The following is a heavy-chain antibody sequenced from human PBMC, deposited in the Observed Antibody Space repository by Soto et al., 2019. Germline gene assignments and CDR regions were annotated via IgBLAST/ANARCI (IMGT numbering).Heavy chain of an antibody. Sequence: GSLILSCASPGFTFSIYLISLVRQAPGKGLEWVANIKQDGSDKYYVDSVKGRFTISRDNAKNSLYLQMNRLRAEDTAVYYCARNPDLYYFDYWGQGTLVTVSS. CDR1: GFTFSIYL. CDR2: IKQDGSDK. CDR3: ARNPDLYYFDY. J-gene: IGHJ4*02. V-gene: IGHV3-7*01.